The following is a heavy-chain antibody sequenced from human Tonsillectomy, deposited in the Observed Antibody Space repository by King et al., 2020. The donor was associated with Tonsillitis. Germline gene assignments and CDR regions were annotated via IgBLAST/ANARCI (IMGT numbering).Heavy chain of an antibody. D-gene: IGHD1-14*01. CDR2: TWFDEGQR. Sequence: QVQLVESGGGVVQPGRSLRLSCTGSGFPFDSHDMHWVRQAPGKGLEWVAVTWFDEGQRSYADSVRGRFTISRDNSNNRRYLQMNNLRVEDTAVYYCVRGAETRGNRLHYWGHGTLVTVSS. CDR1: GFPFDSHD. CDR3: VRGAETRGNRLHY. V-gene: IGHV3-33*01. J-gene: IGHJ4*01.